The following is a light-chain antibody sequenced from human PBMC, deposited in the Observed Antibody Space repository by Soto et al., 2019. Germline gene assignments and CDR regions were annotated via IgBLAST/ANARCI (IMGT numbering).Light chain of an antibody. CDR1: PSVSNS. J-gene: IGKJ4*01. CDR3: QHYDNVPLT. Sequence: ESVLTQSPATLSLSPGERATLSCRASPSVSNSLAWYQHKPGQAPRLLIYDAFNRATGVPTRFSGSGSGTDFTLTISSLEPEDFAVYYCQHYDNVPLTFGGGTKVEIK. CDR2: DAF. V-gene: IGKV3-11*01.